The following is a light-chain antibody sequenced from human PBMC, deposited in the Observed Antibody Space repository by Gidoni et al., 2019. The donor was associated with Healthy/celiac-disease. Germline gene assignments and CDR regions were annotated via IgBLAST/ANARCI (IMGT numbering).Light chain of an antibody. Sequence: QSALTQPASVSGSPGQSITISCTGTSSDVGSYNLVPWYQQHPGKAPKLMIYEVSTRPSGVSNRFSGSKSGNTASLTISGLQAEDEADYYCCSYAGSSTLVVFGGGTKLTVL. J-gene: IGLJ2*01. V-gene: IGLV2-23*02. CDR2: EVS. CDR1: SSDVGSYNL. CDR3: CSYAGSSTLVV.